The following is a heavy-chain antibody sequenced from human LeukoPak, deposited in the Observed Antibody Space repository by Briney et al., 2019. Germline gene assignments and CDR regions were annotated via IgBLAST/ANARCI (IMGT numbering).Heavy chain of an antibody. CDR1: GFIFSSYA. V-gene: IGHV3-23*01. Sequence: TGGSLRLSCAASGFIFSSYAMSWVRQAPGKALEWVSGISSSGYNTYHADSVKGRFTISRDNSKNTLYLLMNSLRAEDTAVYYCAKDTGTSRNYIALVAATHFWGKGTLLTVSS. CDR3: AKDTGTSRNYIALVAATHF. D-gene: IGHD2-15*01. J-gene: IGHJ4*02. CDR2: ISSSGYNT.